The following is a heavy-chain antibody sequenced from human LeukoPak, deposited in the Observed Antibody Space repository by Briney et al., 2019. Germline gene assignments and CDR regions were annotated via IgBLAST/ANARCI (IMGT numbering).Heavy chain of an antibody. D-gene: IGHD2-2*01. V-gene: IGHV4-4*07. J-gene: IGHJ5*02. CDR3: ARGISDIVVVPAAPYNWFDP. Sequence: SETLSLTCTVSGGSISSYYWSWIRQPAGKGLEWIGRIYSSGSTNYNPSLKSRVTISVDTSKNQFSLKLSSVTAADTAVYYCARGISDIVVVPAAPYNWFDPWGQGTLVTVSS. CDR1: GGSISSYY. CDR2: IYSSGST.